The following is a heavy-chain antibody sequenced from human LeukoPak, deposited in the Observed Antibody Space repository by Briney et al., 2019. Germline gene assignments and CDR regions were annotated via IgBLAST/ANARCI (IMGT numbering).Heavy chain of an antibody. D-gene: IGHD6-13*01. CDR2: INPNSGGT. Sequence: ASVKEFFKASGYMFIGYYMHWVRQAPGQGLEWMGWINPNSGGTKYAQQFQGRVTMTRDTSISTAYMELSRLTSDDTAVYYCARGEGDSSIWPLNYWGQGTLVPVSS. V-gene: IGHV1-2*02. CDR1: GYMFIGYY. J-gene: IGHJ4*02. CDR3: ARGEGDSSIWPLNY.